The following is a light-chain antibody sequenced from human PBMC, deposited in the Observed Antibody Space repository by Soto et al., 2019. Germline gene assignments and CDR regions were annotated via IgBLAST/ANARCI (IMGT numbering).Light chain of an antibody. CDR3: QQSYSTPT. CDR2: AAS. Sequence: DIQMTQSPSSLSASVGDRVTITCRASQSISSYLNWYQQKPGKAPKLLIYAASSLQSGVPSRFSGIGSWTDFTLTISSLQPEDFATYYCQQSYSTPTFGPGTKVYIK. V-gene: IGKV1-39*01. J-gene: IGKJ3*01. CDR1: QSISSY.